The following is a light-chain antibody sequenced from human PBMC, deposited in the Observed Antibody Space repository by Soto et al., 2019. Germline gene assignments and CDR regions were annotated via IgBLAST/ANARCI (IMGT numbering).Light chain of an antibody. CDR3: QQYVSSPQT. J-gene: IGKJ1*01. V-gene: IGKV3-20*01. CDR1: QSVSSSY. CDR2: GAS. Sequence: EIVLTQSPGTLSLSPGERATLSCRASQSVSSSYLAWYQQKPGQAPRLLIYGASNRATGIPDRFSGSGSGTDFTLTISRLEPEDLAMYFCQQYVSSPQTFGQGTKVDIK.